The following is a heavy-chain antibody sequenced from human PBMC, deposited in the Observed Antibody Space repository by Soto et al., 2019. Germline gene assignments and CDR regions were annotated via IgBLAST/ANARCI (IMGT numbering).Heavy chain of an antibody. V-gene: IGHV4-59*01. CDR1: GGSISCYY. Sequence: SETLSLTCTVSGGSISCYYWSWIRQPPGKGLEWIGYIYYSGSTNYNPSLKSRVTISVDTSKNQFSLKLSSVTAADTAVYYCARALWFGESRLSPYYYYYGMDVWGQGTTVTVSS. CDR3: ARALWFGESRLSPYYYYYGMDV. J-gene: IGHJ6*02. CDR2: IYYSGST. D-gene: IGHD3-10*01.